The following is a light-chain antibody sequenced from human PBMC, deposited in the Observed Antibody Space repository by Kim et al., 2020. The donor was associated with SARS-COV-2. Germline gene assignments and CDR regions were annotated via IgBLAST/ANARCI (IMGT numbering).Light chain of an antibody. V-gene: IGKV3-15*01. CDR3: QQDNNWPPYI. CDR1: KSVSIN. CDR2: GAS. Sequence: EVVMTQSPATLSVSPGDRATLSCRASKSVSINLAWYQQKPGQAPRLLIYGASSRATGIPARFSASGSGTEFTLTISSLQSEDFAVYYCQQDNNWPPYIFAKGTKLEI. J-gene: IGKJ2*01.